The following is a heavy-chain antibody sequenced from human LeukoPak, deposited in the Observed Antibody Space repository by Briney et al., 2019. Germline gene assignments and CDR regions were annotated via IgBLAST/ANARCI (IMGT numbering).Heavy chain of an antibody. J-gene: IGHJ3*02. V-gene: IGHV1-18*01. D-gene: IGHD3-3*01. CDR1: GYTFTSYG. Sequence: ASVKVSCKASGYTFTSYGISWVRQAPGQGLEWMGWISAYNGNTNYAQKLQGRVTMTTDTSTSTAYMELRNLRSDDTAVYYCARAAPQLRFYAFDIWGQGTMVTVSS. CDR2: ISAYNGNT. CDR3: ARAAPQLRFYAFDI.